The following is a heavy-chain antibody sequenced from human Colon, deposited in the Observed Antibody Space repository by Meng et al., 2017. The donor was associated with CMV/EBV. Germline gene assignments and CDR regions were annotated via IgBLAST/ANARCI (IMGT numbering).Heavy chain of an antibody. CDR2: IIPIFGTA. V-gene: IGHV1-69*05. CDR1: GGTFSSYA. J-gene: IGHJ4*02. CDR3: ARGPFDWSFLDY. D-gene: IGHD3-9*01. Sequence: CKASGGTFSSYAISWVRQAPGQGLEWMGGIIPIFGTANYAQKFQGRVTITTDESTSTAYMELSSLRSEDTAVYYCARGPFDWSFLDYWGQGTLVTVSS.